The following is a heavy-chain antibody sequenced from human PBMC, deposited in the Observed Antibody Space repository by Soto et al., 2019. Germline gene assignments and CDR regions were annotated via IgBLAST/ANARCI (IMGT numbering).Heavy chain of an antibody. Sequence: QVQLVQSGAEVKKPGSSVKVSCKASGGTFSSYTISWVRQAPGQGLEWMGRIIPILGIANYAQKFQGRVTITADKSTSTAYMELSSLRSEDTAVYYCARDWVSSTSGIHDAFDIWGQGTVVTVSS. CDR2: IIPILGIA. CDR3: ARDWVSSTSGIHDAFDI. V-gene: IGHV1-69*08. CDR1: GGTFSSYT. D-gene: IGHD2-2*01. J-gene: IGHJ3*02.